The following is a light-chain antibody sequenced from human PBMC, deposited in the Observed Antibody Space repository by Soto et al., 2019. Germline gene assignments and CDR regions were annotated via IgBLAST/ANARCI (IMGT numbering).Light chain of an antibody. CDR2: DAS. Sequence: ENVLTHSPGTLSLSPVERATLSFRASQSVSSDYVAWYQQKPGQAPRLLIYDASRRVTGIPARFSGSGSGTDFTLTLSSLEPEDFAVYYCQQRAGSSTFGQGTRLEIK. CDR3: QQRAGSST. CDR1: QSVSSDY. V-gene: IGKV3-11*01. J-gene: IGKJ5*01.